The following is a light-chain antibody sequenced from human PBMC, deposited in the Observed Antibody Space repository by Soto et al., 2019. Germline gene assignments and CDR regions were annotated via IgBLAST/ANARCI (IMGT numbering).Light chain of an antibody. Sequence: QSALTQPASVSVFPGQSITISCSGTNSDVGGYNYVSWYQQHPGKAPKLMIYDVSYRPSGISNRLSGSKSDNTASLTISGLQAEDEADYYCSSYTTSSLYVFGTGTKVTVL. V-gene: IGLV2-14*01. CDR1: NSDVGGYNY. CDR3: SSYTTSSLYV. CDR2: DVS. J-gene: IGLJ1*01.